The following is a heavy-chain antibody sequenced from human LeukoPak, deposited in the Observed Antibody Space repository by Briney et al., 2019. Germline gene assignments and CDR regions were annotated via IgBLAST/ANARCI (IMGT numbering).Heavy chain of an antibody. CDR3: ARDSTYYDILTGYYIGAFDI. V-gene: IGHV3-21*04. CDR2: ISSSSSYI. D-gene: IGHD3-9*01. Sequence: SGGSLRLSCAASGFTFSSYSMNWVRQAPGKGLEWVSSISSSSSYIYYADSVKGRFTISRDNAKNSLYLQMNSLRAEDTAVYYCARDSTYYDILTGYYIGAFDIWGQGTMVTVSS. J-gene: IGHJ3*02. CDR1: GFTFSSYS.